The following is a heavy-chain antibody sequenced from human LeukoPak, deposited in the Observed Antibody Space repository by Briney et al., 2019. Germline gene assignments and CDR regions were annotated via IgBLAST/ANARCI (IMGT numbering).Heavy chain of an antibody. Sequence: PGGSLRLSCAASGFTFSDYYMSWIRQAPGKGLEWVSYISTSSYTNYADSVKGRFTISRDNAKNSLYLQMNSLRAEDTAVYYCARDDGHYYDTSGYNYHYWGQGTLVTVSS. D-gene: IGHD3-22*01. J-gene: IGHJ4*02. CDR2: ISTSSYT. CDR3: ARDDGHYYDTSGYNYHY. V-gene: IGHV3-11*05. CDR1: GFTFSDYY.